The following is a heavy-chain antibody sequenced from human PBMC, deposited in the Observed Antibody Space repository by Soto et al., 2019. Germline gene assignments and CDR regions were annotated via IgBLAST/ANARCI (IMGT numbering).Heavy chain of an antibody. D-gene: IGHD6-13*01. J-gene: IGHJ3*01. CDR2: ISNDGSDK. V-gene: IGHV3-30*18. Sequence: PGGSLGLSCAASGFTFNNYGMHWVRQAPGKGLEWVAVISNDGSDKYYADSVKGRLTISRDNSKDTLYLQMNSLRAEDTAVYYCAKDQGIAASHGIDWGQGTMVTVSS. CDR3: AKDQGIAASHGID. CDR1: GFTFNNYG.